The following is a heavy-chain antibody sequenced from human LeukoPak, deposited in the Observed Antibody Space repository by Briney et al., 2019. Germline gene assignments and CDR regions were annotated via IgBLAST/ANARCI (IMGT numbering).Heavy chain of an antibody. D-gene: IGHD4-17*01. CDR3: ATDYGDYEPIDY. CDR1: GVILSNYA. Sequence: GRSLRLSCTASGVILSNYAMHWVRRPPSRGLEWVAVISFDGTNKYYGDSVEGRFSVSRDNSKNTLYLQMNSLRPDHTAMYYCATDYGDYEPIDYWGQGALVTVCS. J-gene: IGHJ4*02. V-gene: IGHV3-30*04. CDR2: ISFDGTNK.